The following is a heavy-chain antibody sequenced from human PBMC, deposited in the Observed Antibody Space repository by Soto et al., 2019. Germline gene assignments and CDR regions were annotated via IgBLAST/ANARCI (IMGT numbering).Heavy chain of an antibody. V-gene: IGHV1-46*01. CDR1: GYSFTNFH. CDR2: IDPSGGIT. D-gene: IGHD3-22*01. Sequence: QVQLSQFGAEVKKPGASVKVSCKASGYSFTNFHIHWVRQAPGQGLEWMGMIDPSGGITRDAQRLQGRINMIRDASTSTVYMELRSLTSEDTAVYYCAREVICHDNYETIGYYFDRWGQGTLVTVSS. CDR3: AREVICHDNYETIGYYFDR. J-gene: IGHJ4*02.